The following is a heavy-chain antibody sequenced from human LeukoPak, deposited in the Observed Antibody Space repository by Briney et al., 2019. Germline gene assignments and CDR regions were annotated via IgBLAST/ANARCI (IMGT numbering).Heavy chain of an antibody. D-gene: IGHD6-13*01. CDR3: ARGGIAAGWTYYYYYYMDV. J-gene: IGHJ6*03. CDR2: MNPNSGNT. V-gene: IGHV1-8*01. CDR1: GYTFTSYD. Sequence: ASVKVSCKASGYTFTSYDINWVRQATGQGLEWMGWMNPNSGNTGYAQKFQGRVTMTRNTSISTAYMELSSLRSEDTAVYYCARGGIAAGWTYYYYYYMDVWGKGTTVTVSS.